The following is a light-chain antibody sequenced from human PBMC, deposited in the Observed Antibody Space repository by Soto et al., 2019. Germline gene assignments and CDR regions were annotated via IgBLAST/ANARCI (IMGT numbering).Light chain of an antibody. J-gene: IGKJ1*01. CDR3: QHYNSYSEA. CDR1: QTISSW. V-gene: IGKV1-5*03. Sequence: DIQMTHSPSTLSGCVVDIFTITCRASQTISSWLAWYQHKPGKAPKLLIYKASTLKSGVPSRFSGSGSGTEFTLTISSLQPDDFATYYCQHYNSYSEAFGQGTKVDTK. CDR2: KAS.